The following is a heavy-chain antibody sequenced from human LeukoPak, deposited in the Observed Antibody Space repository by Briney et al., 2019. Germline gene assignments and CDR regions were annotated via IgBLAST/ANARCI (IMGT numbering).Heavy chain of an antibody. V-gene: IGHV1-46*01. CDR2: INPSGGNT. D-gene: IGHD3-16*01. Sequence: ASVKVSCKASGYTFTSDYMHWVRQAPGQGLEWMGIINPSGGNTEYEQKFQGRITMTRDTSTSTVYMELGSLRSEDTAVYYCATLGGQQLAYYDYWGQGTLVTVSS. CDR3: ATLGGQQLAYYDY. J-gene: IGHJ4*02. CDR1: GYTFTSDY.